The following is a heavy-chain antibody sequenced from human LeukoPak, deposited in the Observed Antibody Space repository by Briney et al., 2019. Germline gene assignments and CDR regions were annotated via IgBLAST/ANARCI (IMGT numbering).Heavy chain of an antibody. V-gene: IGHV1-46*01. D-gene: IGHD5-24*01. Sequence: ASVTVSCKASGYTFTNYYMHWVRQAPGQGLGWMGIINPSGGSTSYAQKFQGRVTMTRDTSTSTVYMELSSLRSEDTAVYYCARAGGDGYNFDYWGQGTLVTVSS. J-gene: IGHJ4*02. CDR1: GYTFTNYY. CDR2: INPSGGST. CDR3: ARAGGDGYNFDY.